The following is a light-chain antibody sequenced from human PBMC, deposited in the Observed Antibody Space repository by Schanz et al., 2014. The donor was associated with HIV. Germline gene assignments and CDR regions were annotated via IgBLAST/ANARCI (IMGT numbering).Light chain of an antibody. CDR3: QQYNNWPPYT. CDR1: QSISSY. Sequence: EIVMTQSPATLSVSPGERATLSCRASQSISSYLAWYQQKPGQAPRLLVYDASHRAAGIPARFSGSGSGTEFTLTINSLQSEDFAVYYCQQYNNWPPYTFGQGTKLEIK. J-gene: IGKJ2*01. CDR2: DAS. V-gene: IGKV3D-15*01.